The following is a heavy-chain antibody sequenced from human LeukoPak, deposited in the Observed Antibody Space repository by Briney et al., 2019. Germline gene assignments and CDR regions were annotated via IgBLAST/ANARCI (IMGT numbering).Heavy chain of an antibody. J-gene: IGHJ5*02. D-gene: IGHD3-9*01. V-gene: IGHV3-33*06. Sequence: GRSLRLSCVASGFIFSNYYMHCVRQAPGKGLEWVAVIWFDGSNQYYADSVKGRFPISRDNSKNTLYLQMNSLRAEDTAVYYCAKDPDDTLTGVPRGFDPWGQGTLVTVSS. CDR2: IWFDGSNQ. CDR1: GFIFSNYY. CDR3: AKDPDDTLTGVPRGFDP.